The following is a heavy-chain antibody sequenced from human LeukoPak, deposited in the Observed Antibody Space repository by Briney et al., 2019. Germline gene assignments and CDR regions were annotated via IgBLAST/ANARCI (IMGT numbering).Heavy chain of an antibody. V-gene: IGHV1-69*13. CDR3: ARARAVGYYYYYMDV. Sequence: SVKVSCKASGGTFISYAISWVRQAPGQGLEWMGGIIPIFGTANYAQKFQGRVTITADESTSTAYMELSSLRSEDTAVYYCARARAVGYYYYYMDVWGKGTTVTVSS. CDR2: IIPIFGTA. J-gene: IGHJ6*03. D-gene: IGHD1-26*01. CDR1: GGTFISYA.